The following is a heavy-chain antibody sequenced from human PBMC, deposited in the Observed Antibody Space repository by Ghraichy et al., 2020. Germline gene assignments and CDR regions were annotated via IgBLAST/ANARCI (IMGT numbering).Heavy chain of an antibody. CDR3: AKDSGYDGGFDY. D-gene: IGHD5-12*01. Sequence: GESLNISCAASGFTFSSYAMSWVRQAPGKGLEWVSAISGSGGSTYYADSVKGRFTISRDNSKNTLYLQMNSLRAEDTAVYYCAKDSGYDGGFDYWGQGTLVTVSS. V-gene: IGHV3-23*01. J-gene: IGHJ4*02. CDR2: ISGSGGST. CDR1: GFTFSSYA.